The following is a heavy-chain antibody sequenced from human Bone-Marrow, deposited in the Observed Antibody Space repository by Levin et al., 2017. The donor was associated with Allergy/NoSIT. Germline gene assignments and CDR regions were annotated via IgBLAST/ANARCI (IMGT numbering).Heavy chain of an antibody. CDR1: GAPVTSGAYH. CDR3: ARSSVTIGYLFD. D-gene: IGHD6-25*01. Sequence: PGGSLRLSCSVSGAPVTSGAYHWNWIRQTPGKRLEWMGCVFDTGTTNSNPSLESRLTISIDKSKNQFYLRLASVSTADTAVYYCARSSVTIGYLFDWGQGALVTVSS. CDR2: VFDTGTT. J-gene: IGHJ4*02. V-gene: IGHV4-61*08.